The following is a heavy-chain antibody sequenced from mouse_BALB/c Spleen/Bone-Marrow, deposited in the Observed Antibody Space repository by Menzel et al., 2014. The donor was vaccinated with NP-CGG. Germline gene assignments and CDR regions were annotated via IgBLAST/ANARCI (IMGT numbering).Heavy chain of an antibody. Sequence: VQLQQSGPELVKPGASVKMSCKASGYTFTDYVISWVKQRTGQGLEWIGEIYPGSGSTYYNEKFKGKATLTADKSSSTAYMQLSSLTSEDSAVYFCARYYDYDWYFDVWGAGTTVTVSS. D-gene: IGHD2-4*01. CDR2: IYPGSGST. J-gene: IGHJ1*01. CDR3: ARYYDYDWYFDV. CDR1: GYTFTDYV. V-gene: IGHV1-77*01.